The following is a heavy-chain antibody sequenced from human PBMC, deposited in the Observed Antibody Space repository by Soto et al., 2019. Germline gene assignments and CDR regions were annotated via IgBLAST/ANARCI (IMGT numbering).Heavy chain of an antibody. D-gene: IGHD2-21*02. CDR2: IWYDGSNK. CDR1: GFTFSSYG. J-gene: IGHJ4*02. CDR3: ARIMCGGDCYDFDY. Sequence: QVQLVESGGGVVQPGRSLRLSCAASGFTFSSYGMHWVRQAPGKGLEWVAVIWYDGSNKYYADSVKGRFTISRDNSKNTLYLQMNSLRAEDTAVYYCARIMCGGDCYDFDYWGQGTLDTVSS. V-gene: IGHV3-33*01.